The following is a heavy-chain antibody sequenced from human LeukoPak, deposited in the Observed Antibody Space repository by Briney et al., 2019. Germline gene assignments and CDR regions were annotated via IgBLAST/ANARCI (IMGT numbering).Heavy chain of an antibody. CDR1: GYTFAGYY. CDR2: INPSSGGT. Sequence: APVKVSCKASGYTFAGYYIHWVRQAPGQGLEWMGWINPSSGGTNYAQKFQGRVTMTRDTSISTAYMELSRLRSDDTALYYCARDVGEYCSSTSCYASEYWGQGTLVTVSS. D-gene: IGHD2-2*01. V-gene: IGHV1-2*02. J-gene: IGHJ4*02. CDR3: ARDVGEYCSSTSCYASEY.